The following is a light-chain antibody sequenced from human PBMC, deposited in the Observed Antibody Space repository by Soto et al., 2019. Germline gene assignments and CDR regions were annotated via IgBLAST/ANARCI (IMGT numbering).Light chain of an antibody. Sequence: DVVMTQSPLSLPVTVGQPASISCRSSQSLVYSGGNTYLNWFQQRPGQSPRRLIYKVSNRDSGVPDRFSGSGSGTDFTLKISRVEAEDVGVYYCTQGTHWPWTFGQGTKVEIK. CDR1: QSLVYSGGNTY. CDR3: TQGTHWPWT. V-gene: IGKV2-30*01. J-gene: IGKJ1*01. CDR2: KVS.